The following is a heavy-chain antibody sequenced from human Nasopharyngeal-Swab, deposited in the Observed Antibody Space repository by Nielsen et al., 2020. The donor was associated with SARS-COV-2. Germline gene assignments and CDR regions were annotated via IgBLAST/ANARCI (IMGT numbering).Heavy chain of an antibody. CDR3: ARDQGSSWYTYYYYYGMDV. CDR1: GFTFSSYA. CDR2: ISYDGSKK. D-gene: IGHD6-13*01. J-gene: IGHJ6*02. Sequence: GESLKISCAASGFTFSSYAMHWVRQAPGKGLEWVAVISYDGSKKYYADSVKGRFTISRDNSMNTLYLQMTSLRAEDTAVYYCARDQGSSWYTYYYYYGMDVWGQGTTVNVCS. V-gene: IGHV3-30-3*01.